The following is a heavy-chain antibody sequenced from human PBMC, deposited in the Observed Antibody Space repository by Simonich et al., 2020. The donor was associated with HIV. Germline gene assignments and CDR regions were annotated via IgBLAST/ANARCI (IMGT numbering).Heavy chain of an antibody. V-gene: IGHV4-34*01. CDR2: INHSGST. Sequence: QVQLQQWGAGLLKPSETLSLTCAVYGGSFSGYYWGWIRPPPGKGLEWIGEINHSGSTNYNPSLKSRVTISVDTSKNQFSLKLSSVTAADTAVYYCARLTAGGLGEYFQHWGQGTLVTVSS. D-gene: IGHD6-13*01. J-gene: IGHJ1*01. CDR1: GGSFSGYY. CDR3: ARLTAGGLGEYFQH.